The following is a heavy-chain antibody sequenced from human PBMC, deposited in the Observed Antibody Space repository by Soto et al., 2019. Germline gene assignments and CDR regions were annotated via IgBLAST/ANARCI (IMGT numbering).Heavy chain of an antibody. Sequence: QAQLQQWGIGLLKPSETLSLTCAVYGGSLSGNYWGWIRQPPGKGLEWIGETHHSGSTAYNPSLKSRVTISADTSRNQFSLKLNSVTAADTAVYYCARTTAAIHLNYWSQGTLVTVSS. D-gene: IGHD2-21*02. CDR3: ARTTAAIHLNY. CDR2: THHSGST. CDR1: GGSLSGNY. J-gene: IGHJ4*02. V-gene: IGHV4-34*01.